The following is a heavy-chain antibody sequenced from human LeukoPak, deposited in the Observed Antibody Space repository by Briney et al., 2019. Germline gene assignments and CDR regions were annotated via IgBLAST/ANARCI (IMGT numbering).Heavy chain of an antibody. CDR1: GFPFSFYE. J-gene: IGHJ4*02. CDR3: ALLAVASDFDY. V-gene: IGHV3-48*03. Sequence: PGGSLRLSCAVSGFPFSFYEVNWVRQAPGQGLEWVSNIGSSGSTKYYADSVKGRSSISRDNAKSSLYLHMNSLRVEDTAVYYCALLAVASDFDYWGQGALDTVSS. CDR2: IGSSGSTK. D-gene: IGHD6-19*01.